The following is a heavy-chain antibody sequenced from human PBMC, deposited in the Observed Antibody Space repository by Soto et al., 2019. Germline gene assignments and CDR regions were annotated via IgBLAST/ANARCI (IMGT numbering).Heavy chain of an antibody. CDR1: VASISSYY. CDR2: TSYSGTT. J-gene: IGHJ4*02. Sequence: SEPLSLPCTVSVASISSYYWSWIRQPPGKGLEWIAYTSYSGTTNYNPSLKSRVTISINSSKNQLSLKLSSVTAADTAVFYCARETGGTHPRYFDFWGQGTLVTVSS. CDR3: ARETGGTHPRYFDF. V-gene: IGHV4-59*01. D-gene: IGHD2-8*02.